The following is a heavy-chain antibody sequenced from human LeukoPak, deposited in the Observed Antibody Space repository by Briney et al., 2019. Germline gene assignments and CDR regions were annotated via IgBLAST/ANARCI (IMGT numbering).Heavy chain of an antibody. D-gene: IGHD6-13*01. CDR1: GYTFTSYG. V-gene: IGHV1-69*13. CDR3: AIAGEQQLVRPFDS. CDR2: IIPIFGIA. Sequence: SVKVSCKASGYTFTSYGLSWVRQAPGQGLEWMGGIIPIFGIANYAQKFQGRVTIIADESTSTAYMELSSLRSEDTAVYYCAIAGEQQLVRPFDSWGQGTLVTVSS. J-gene: IGHJ4*02.